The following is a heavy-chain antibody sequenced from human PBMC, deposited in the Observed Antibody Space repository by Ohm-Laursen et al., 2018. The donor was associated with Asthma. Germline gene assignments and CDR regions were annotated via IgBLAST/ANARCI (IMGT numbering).Heavy chain of an antibody. CDR2: GGSYYDGDLK. Sequence: RFLRLSCAASGFTFRSYAMHWVRQAPGKGLEWVAVGGSYYDGDLKYYADSVNGRFTVSRDDSKNTLYLQMNSLRPDDTAVYYCARDVMEWYLPAFDFWGQGTLVTVST. CDR3: ARDVMEWYLPAFDF. D-gene: IGHD3-3*01. V-gene: IGHV3-30-3*01. J-gene: IGHJ4*02. CDR1: GFTFRSYA.